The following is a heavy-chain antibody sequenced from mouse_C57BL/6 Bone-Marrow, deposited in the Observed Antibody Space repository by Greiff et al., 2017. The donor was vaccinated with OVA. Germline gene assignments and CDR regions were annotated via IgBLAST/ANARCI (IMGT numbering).Heavy chain of an antibody. Sequence: QVHVKQSGPGLVQPSQSLSITCTVSGFSLTSYGVHWVRQSPGKGLEWLGVIWSGGSTDYNAAFISRLSISKDNSKSQVFFKMNSLQADDTAIYYCARNTGYYYGSRWYFDVWGTGTTVTVSS. J-gene: IGHJ1*03. V-gene: IGHV2-2*01. CDR1: GFSLTSYG. D-gene: IGHD1-1*01. CDR3: ARNTGYYYGSRWYFDV. CDR2: IWSGGST.